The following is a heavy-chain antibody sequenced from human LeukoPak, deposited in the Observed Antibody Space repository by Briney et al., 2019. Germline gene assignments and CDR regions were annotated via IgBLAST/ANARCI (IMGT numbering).Heavy chain of an antibody. Sequence: GGSLRLSCAASGFTFSSYSMNWVRQAPGKGLEWVSFISSSSSYIYYADSVKGRFTISRDNAKNSLYLQMNSLRAEDTAVYYCARSITMIVESFYYFDYWGQGTLVTVSS. J-gene: IGHJ4*02. CDR1: GFTFSSYS. V-gene: IGHV3-21*01. CDR3: ARSITMIVESFYYFDY. CDR2: ISSSSSYI. D-gene: IGHD3-22*01.